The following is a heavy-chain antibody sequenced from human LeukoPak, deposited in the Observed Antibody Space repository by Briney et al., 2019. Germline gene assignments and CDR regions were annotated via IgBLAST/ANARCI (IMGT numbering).Heavy chain of an antibody. CDR1: GFTFSSYG. CDR3: TRQGDYGDYRSEFG. CDR2: ISATGGTT. D-gene: IGHD4-17*01. V-gene: IGHV3-23*01. Sequence: GGSLRLSCAASGFTFSSYGMSWVRQAPGKGLEWVSAISATGGTTYYADSVKGRFTISRDNSKNTLYLQMNSLRAEDTAIYYCTRQGDYGDYRSEFGWGQGTLVTVSS. J-gene: IGHJ4*02.